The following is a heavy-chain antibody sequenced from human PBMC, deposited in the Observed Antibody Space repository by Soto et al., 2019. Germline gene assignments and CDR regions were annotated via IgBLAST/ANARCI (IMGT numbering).Heavy chain of an antibody. J-gene: IGHJ4*02. CDR3: ARSSGWGIDY. Sequence: QVQLVESGGTVVQPGRSLRLSCAASGFTFSSYALHWVRQAPGKGLEWVTLISYDASNKYYGNSVKGRFTISRDNSKNTLYLQMDRLTAEDTVVYYCARSSGWGIDYWGQGTLVTVSS. V-gene: IGHV3-30*03. D-gene: IGHD6-19*01. CDR2: ISYDASNK. CDR1: GFTFSSYA.